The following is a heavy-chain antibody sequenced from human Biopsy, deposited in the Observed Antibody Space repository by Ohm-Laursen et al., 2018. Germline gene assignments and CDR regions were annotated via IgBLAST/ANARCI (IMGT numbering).Heavy chain of an antibody. CDR1: GFTFNSDC. V-gene: IGHV3-7*04. CDR2: IREHGNEE. Sequence: SLRLSFAASGFTFNSDCMSWVRQAPGKGLEWVAIIREHGNEEFYVDSVKGRLAISRDNARNSVYLQMNSLRAEDTAIDYCSRGNGPAAWGQGTLVTVSS. J-gene: IGHJ5*02. D-gene: IGHD4-11*01. CDR3: SRGNGPAA.